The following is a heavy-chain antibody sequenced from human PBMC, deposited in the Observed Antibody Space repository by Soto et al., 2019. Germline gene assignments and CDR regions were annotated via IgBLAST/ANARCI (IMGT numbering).Heavy chain of an antibody. V-gene: IGHV1-69*17. CDR3: ARYAHSSGSWFGT. J-gene: IGHJ5*02. D-gene: IGHD2-15*01. CDR2: ITPLFGIP. Sequence: QVQLVQSGAEVKKPGSSVKVSCKASGGTSRSLSITWVRQAPGQGLEWMGGITPLFGIPNYPQKFQGRLTIAADKPPGAPSLKLSSLRSEATAVCSCARYAHSSGSWFGTWGRGTLVTVSS. CDR1: GGTSRSLS.